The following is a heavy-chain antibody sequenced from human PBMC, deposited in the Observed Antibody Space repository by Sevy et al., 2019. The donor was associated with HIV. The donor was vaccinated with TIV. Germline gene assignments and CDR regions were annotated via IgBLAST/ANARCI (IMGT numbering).Heavy chain of an antibody. CDR3: ASYVHVNDPGNYFSAFFDP. CDR1: GFTFSSYW. CDR2: IQGDGNLP. Sequence: GGSLRLSCEASGFTFSSYWMHWVRQAPGKGLEWISRIQGDGNLPGYVDSVKGRFTMSRDNAKNMLYLQMDSLRAEDTAVYSSASYVHVNDPGNYFSAFFDPWGQGTLVTVSS. D-gene: IGHD3-10*01. V-gene: IGHV3-74*01. J-gene: IGHJ5*02.